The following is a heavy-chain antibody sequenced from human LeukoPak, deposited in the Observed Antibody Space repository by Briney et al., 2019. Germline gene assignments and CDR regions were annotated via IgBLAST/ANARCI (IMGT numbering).Heavy chain of an antibody. CDR1: DGSISSADYY. CDR2: IYYSGST. Sequence: PSETLSLTCTVSDGSISSADYYWSWIRQPPGKGLEWIGYIYYSGSTYYNPSLKSRVTISVDTSKNQVSLKLSSVTAADTAVYYCTRGAGWLIDYWGQGILVTVSS. CDR3: TRGAGWLIDY. D-gene: IGHD3-16*01. J-gene: IGHJ4*02. V-gene: IGHV4-30-4*01.